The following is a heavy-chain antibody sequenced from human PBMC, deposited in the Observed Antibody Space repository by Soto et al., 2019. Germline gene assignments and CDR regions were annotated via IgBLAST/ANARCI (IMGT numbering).Heavy chain of an antibody. CDR3: ARGITMVRGVIHTPYFDY. CDR1: GGSINSGGYY. J-gene: IGHJ4*02. Sequence: QVQLQESGPGLVKPSQTLSLTCTVSGGSINSGGYYWSWIRQHPGKGLEWIGYIYNSGSTYYNPYLRSRVTRSVDTSKNQFSLKLSSVTAADTAVYCCARGITMVRGVIHTPYFDYWGQGTLVTVSS. D-gene: IGHD3-10*01. CDR2: IYNSGST. V-gene: IGHV4-31*03.